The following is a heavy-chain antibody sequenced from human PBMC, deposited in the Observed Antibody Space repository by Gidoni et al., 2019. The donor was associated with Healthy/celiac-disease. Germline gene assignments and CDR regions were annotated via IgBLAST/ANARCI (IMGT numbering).Heavy chain of an antibody. CDR2: INHSGST. CDR3: ARKSRRGSGSSQPSPPTEPGGFDY. D-gene: IGHD1-26*01. V-gene: IGHV4-34*01. J-gene: IGHJ4*02. CDR1: GGSFSGYY. Sequence: QVQLQQWGAGLLKPSETLSLTCAVYGGSFSGYYWSWIRQPPRKGLEWIGEINHSGSTNYNPSLKSRVTISVDTSKNQFSLKLSSVTAADTAVYYCARKSRRGSGSSQPSPPTEPGGFDYWGQGTLVTVSS.